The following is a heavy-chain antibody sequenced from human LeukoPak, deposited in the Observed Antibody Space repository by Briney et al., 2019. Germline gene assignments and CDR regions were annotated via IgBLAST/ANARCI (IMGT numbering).Heavy chain of an antibody. CDR3: ARETNEYSSSWYVGDY. Sequence: GGSLRLSCAASGFTFSSYWMSWVRQAPGKGLEWVANIKQDGSEKYYVDSVKGRFTISRDNAKNSLYLQMNSLRAEDTAVYYCARETNEYSSSWYVGDYWGQGTLVTVSS. CDR2: IKQDGSEK. V-gene: IGHV3-7*01. D-gene: IGHD6-13*01. J-gene: IGHJ4*02. CDR1: GFTFSSYW.